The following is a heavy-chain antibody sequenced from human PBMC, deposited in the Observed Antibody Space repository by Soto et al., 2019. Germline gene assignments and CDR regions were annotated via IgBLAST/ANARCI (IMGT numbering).Heavy chain of an antibody. V-gene: IGHV3-30-3*01. J-gene: IGHJ4*02. CDR3: ARDSKYSSSSWATVD. CDR2: ISYDGSNK. Sequence: QVQLVESGGGVVQPGRSLRLSCAASGFTFSSYAMHWVRQAPGKGLEWVAVISYDGSNKYYADSVKGRFTISRDNSKNTLYLQMNSLRAEDTAVYYCARDSKYSSSSWATVDWGQGTLVTVSS. CDR1: GFTFSSYA. D-gene: IGHD6-6*01.